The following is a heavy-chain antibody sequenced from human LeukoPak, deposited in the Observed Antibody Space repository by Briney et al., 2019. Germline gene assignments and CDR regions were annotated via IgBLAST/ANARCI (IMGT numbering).Heavy chain of an antibody. J-gene: IGHJ4*02. CDR3: ARTRSCSSTSCYIDY. CDR2: ISGSGEST. D-gene: IGHD2-2*02. CDR1: GFTFSSYA. V-gene: IGHV3-23*01. Sequence: GGSLRLSCAASGFTFSSYAMSWVRQAPGTGLKWVSGISGSGESTYYADSVKGRFTISRDNSKNMLYLQMNSLRAEDTAVYYCARTRSCSSTSCYIDYWGQGTLVTVSS.